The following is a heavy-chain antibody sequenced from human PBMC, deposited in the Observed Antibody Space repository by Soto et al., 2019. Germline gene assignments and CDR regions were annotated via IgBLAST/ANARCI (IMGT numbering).Heavy chain of an antibody. CDR2: IYPGDSDT. D-gene: IGHD3-3*01. Sequence: GESLKISCKGSGYSFTSYWIGWVRQMPGKGLEWMGIIYPGDSDTRYSPSIQGQVTISADKSISTAYLQWSSLKASDSDMYYCASHNSPRFLGNYYYYMDVWGKGTMVTV. CDR1: GYSFTSYW. V-gene: IGHV5-51*01. J-gene: IGHJ6*03. CDR3: ASHNSPRFLGNYYYYMDV.